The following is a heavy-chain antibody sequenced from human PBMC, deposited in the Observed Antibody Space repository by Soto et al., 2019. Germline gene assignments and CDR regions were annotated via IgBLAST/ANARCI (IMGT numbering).Heavy chain of an antibody. D-gene: IGHD3-10*01. CDR1: GYTFTSYG. CDR2: INAGNGNT. Sequence: QVQLVQSGAEEKKPGASVKVSCKASGYTFTSYGMHWVRQAPGQRREWMGWINAGNGNTNYSQKFQGRVTITRDTSASTAYRELSSLRSAVTAVYYWARGLGGSRTYFDYWGQGTLVTVSS. CDR3: ARGLGGSRTYFDY. J-gene: IGHJ4*02. V-gene: IGHV1-3*05.